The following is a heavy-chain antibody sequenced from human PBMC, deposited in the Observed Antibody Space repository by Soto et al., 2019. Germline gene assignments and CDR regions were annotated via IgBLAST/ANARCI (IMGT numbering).Heavy chain of an antibody. V-gene: IGHV3-53*04. CDR1: GFTVSSDY. J-gene: IGHJ3*02. CDR2: IYSGGTT. CDR3: ARDYSPRMNGFDI. Sequence: EVQLVESGGGLVQPGGSLRLSCAASGFTVSSDYMSWVRQAPGKGLAWVSIIYSGGTTYYADSVKGRFTISRHNSQNTLFLQMNSLRPEDTAVYYCARDYSPRMNGFDIWGQGTMVTVSS. D-gene: IGHD2-15*01.